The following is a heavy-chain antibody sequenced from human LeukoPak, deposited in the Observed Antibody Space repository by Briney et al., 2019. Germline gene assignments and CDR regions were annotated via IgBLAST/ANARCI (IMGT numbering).Heavy chain of an antibody. CDR1: GGSISSYY. D-gene: IGHD5-12*01. CDR3: ARDRVERYSGYDGYYYGMDV. CDR2: IYYSGST. V-gene: IGHV4-59*01. J-gene: IGHJ6*02. Sequence: SETLSLTCTVSGGSISSYYWSWIRQPPGKGLEWIGYIYYSGSTNYNPSLKSRVTISVDTSKNQFSLKLSSVTAADTAVYYCARDRVERYSGYDGYYYGMDVWGQGTTVTVSS.